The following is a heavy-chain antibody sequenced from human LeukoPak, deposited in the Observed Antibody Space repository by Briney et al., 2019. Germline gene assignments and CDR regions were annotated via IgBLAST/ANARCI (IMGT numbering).Heavy chain of an antibody. D-gene: IGHD5-12*01. V-gene: IGHV3-23*01. CDR2: LTDSGDAT. CDR3: ARGYSHNSGGWLDP. CDR1: GFTFSHYA. J-gene: IGHJ5*02. Sequence: GGSLRLSCVVSGFTFSHYAMSWVRQAPGAGLEWVGSLTDSGDATYYAHSVKGRLTISRDNSNSTLYLHISGLRDEDTAVYYCARGYSHNSGGWLDPWGQGTLVTVSS.